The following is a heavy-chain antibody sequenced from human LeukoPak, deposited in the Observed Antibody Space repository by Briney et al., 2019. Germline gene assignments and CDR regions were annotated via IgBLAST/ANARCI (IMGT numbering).Heavy chain of an antibody. CDR1: GFTFSSYW. CDR2: INSDGSST. J-gene: IGHJ4*02. V-gene: IGHV3-74*01. Sequence: GGSLRLSCAASGFTFSSYWMHWLRQAPGKGLVWVSRINSDGSSTSYADSVKGRFTISRDNAKNTLYLQMNSLRAEDTAVYYCARARPGIAAAGTGVYFDYWGQGTLVTVSS. CDR3: ARARPGIAAAGTGVYFDY. D-gene: IGHD6-13*01.